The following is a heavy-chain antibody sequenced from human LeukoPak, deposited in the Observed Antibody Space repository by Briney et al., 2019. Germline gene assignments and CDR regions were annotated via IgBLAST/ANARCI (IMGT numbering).Heavy chain of an antibody. Sequence: GGSLRLSCAASGFTFSRYIMNWVRQAPGKGLEWVSSISSSSDNIYYADSVQGRFTISRDNAKNSLYLQMNSLRAEDTAVYYCARAPLLGYCSGTSCYPAWGQGTLVTVSS. CDR1: GFTFSRYI. CDR2: ISSSSDNI. D-gene: IGHD2-2*01. V-gene: IGHV3-21*01. J-gene: IGHJ5*02. CDR3: ARAPLLGYCSGTSCYPA.